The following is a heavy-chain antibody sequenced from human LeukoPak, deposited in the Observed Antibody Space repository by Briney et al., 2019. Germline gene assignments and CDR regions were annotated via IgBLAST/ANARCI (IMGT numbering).Heavy chain of an antibody. CDR1: GGTFSSYA. CDR3: ARWSGYVPATPFFDY. D-gene: IGHD5-12*01. J-gene: IGHJ4*02. Sequence: ASVKVSCKASGGTFSSYAISWVRQAPGQGLEWMGWINAGNGNTKYSQKFQGRVTITRDTSASTAYMELSSLRSEDTAVYYCARWSGYVPATPFFDYWGQGTLVTVSS. V-gene: IGHV1-3*01. CDR2: INAGNGNT.